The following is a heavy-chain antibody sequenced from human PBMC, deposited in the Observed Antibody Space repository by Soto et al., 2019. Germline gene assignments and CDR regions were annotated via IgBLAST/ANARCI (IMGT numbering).Heavy chain of an antibody. Sequence: SETLSLTCTVSGGSISSGDYYWSWIRQPPGKGQEWIGYIYYSGSTYYNTSLKSRVTISVDTSKNQFSLKLSSVTAADTAVYYCARGTYYGDYVHWGQGTLVTVSS. D-gene: IGHD4-17*01. CDR1: GGSISSGDYY. CDR2: IYYSGST. J-gene: IGHJ4*02. V-gene: IGHV4-30-4*01. CDR3: ARGTYYGDYVH.